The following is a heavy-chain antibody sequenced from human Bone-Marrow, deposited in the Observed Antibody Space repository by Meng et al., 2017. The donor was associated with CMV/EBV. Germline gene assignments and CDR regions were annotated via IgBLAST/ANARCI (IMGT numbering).Heavy chain of an antibody. J-gene: IGHJ4*02. CDR1: GYSFTNHW. CDR3: VVLVDY. CDR2: VYPGDSDN. V-gene: IGHV5-51*01. Sequence: GGSLRLSCKGSGYSFTNHWIGWVRQMPGRGLEWMGVVYPGDSDNRYSPSYQGQVTISAHKSINTAYLQWSSLKASVTVIYYCVVLVDYWGQGTLVTVSS. D-gene: IGHD2-8*01.